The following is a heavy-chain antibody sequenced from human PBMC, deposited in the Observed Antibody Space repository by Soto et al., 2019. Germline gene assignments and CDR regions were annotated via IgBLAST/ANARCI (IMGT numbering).Heavy chain of an antibody. CDR1: GGSISSYY. V-gene: IGHV4-59*01. J-gene: IGHJ4*02. CDR3: ARVVDDYGDFQPFPYFDY. CDR2: IYYSGST. D-gene: IGHD4-17*01. Sequence: SETLSLTCTVSGGSISSYYWSWIRQPPGKGLEWIGYIYYSGSTNYNPSLKSRVTISVDTSKNQFSLKLSSVTAADTAVYYCARVVDDYGDFQPFPYFDYWGQGTLVTVSS.